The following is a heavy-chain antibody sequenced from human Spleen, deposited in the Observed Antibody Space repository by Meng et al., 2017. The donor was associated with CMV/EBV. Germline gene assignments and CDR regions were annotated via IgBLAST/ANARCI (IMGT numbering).Heavy chain of an antibody. Sequence: QVQLQQSGAGLLKPPXTLSLACAVYGGSFSGYYWSWIRQPPGKGLEWIGEINHSGSTNYNPSLKSRVTISVDTSITTAYMELTSLTSDDTAVYYCARGGGAVDDWGQGTLVTVSS. V-gene: IGHV4-34*01. CDR3: ARGGGAVDD. CDR2: INHSGST. CDR1: GGSFSGYY. J-gene: IGHJ4*02. D-gene: IGHD2-21*01.